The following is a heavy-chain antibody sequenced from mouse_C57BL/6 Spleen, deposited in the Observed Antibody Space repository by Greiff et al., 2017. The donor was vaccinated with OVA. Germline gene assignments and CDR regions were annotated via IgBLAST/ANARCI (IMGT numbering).Heavy chain of an antibody. J-gene: IGHJ1*03. CDR2: IDPEDGET. Sequence: VQLQQSGAELVKPGASVKLSCTASGFNIKDYYMHWVKQRTEQGLEWIGRIDPEDGETKYAPKFPGKATITADTSSNTAYLQLSSLTSEDTAVYYCARSGDYHWYFDVWGTGTTVTVSS. CDR1: GFNIKDYY. V-gene: IGHV14-2*01. CDR3: ARSGDYHWYFDV. D-gene: IGHD2-4*01.